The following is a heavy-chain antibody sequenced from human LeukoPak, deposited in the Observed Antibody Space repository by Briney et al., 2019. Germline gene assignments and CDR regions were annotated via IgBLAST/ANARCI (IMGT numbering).Heavy chain of an antibody. J-gene: IGHJ5*02. CDR3: ARDSHYYDSSGYYLRKGFDP. CDR2: IYHSGST. Sequence: PSETLSLTCTVSGYSISSGYYWGWIRQPPGKGLEWIGSIYHSGSTYYNPSLKSRVTISVDTSKNQFSLKLSSVTAADTAVYYCARDSHYYDSSGYYLRKGFDPWGQGTLVIVSS. V-gene: IGHV4-38-2*02. D-gene: IGHD3-22*01. CDR1: GYSISSGYY.